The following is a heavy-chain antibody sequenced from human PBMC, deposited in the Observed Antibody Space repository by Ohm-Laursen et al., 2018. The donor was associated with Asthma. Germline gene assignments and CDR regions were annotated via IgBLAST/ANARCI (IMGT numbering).Heavy chain of an antibody. J-gene: IGHJ6*02. D-gene: IGHD3-3*01. CDR1: GGSVSSGSYY. V-gene: IGHV4-61*01. CDR2: IYYSGST. Sequence: SETLSLTCTVSGGSVSSGSYYWSWIRQPPGKGLEWIGYIYYSGSTNYNPSLKSRVTISVDTSKNQFSLKLSSVTAADTAVYYCARVPYDFWSQDRRYYYGMDVWGQGTTVTVSS. CDR3: ARVPYDFWSQDRRYYYGMDV.